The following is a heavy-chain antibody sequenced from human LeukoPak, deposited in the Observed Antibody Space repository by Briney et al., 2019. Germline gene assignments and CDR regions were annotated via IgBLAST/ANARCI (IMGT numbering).Heavy chain of an antibody. D-gene: IGHD6-13*01. V-gene: IGHV4-59*12. J-gene: IGHJ4*02. CDR3: ARGLYSSSSVGLKD. CDR1: GGSISSYY. CDR2: IYYSGST. Sequence: SETLSLTCTVSGGSISSYYWSWIRQPPGKGLEWIGYIYYSGSTNYNPSLKSRVTISVDTSKNQFSLKLSSVTAADTAVYYCARGLYSSSSVGLKDWGQGTLVTVSS.